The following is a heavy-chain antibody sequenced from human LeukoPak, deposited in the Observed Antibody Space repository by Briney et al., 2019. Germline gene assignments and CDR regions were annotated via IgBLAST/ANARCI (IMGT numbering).Heavy chain of an antibody. CDR3: ARGRNGFFDY. V-gene: IGHV3-74*01. Sequence: QPGGSLRLSCAASGFTFSTYWMHWVRQAPGKGLVWLSQINSDGGRTRYADSVKGRLTISRDNAKNTVYLQMNSLRAEDTAMYYCARGRNGFFDYWGRGTLVTVSS. CDR2: INSDGGRT. D-gene: IGHD5-24*01. J-gene: IGHJ4*01. CDR1: GFTFSTYW.